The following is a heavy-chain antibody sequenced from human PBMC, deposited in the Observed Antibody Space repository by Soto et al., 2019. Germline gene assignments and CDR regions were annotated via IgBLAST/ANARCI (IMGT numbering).Heavy chain of an antibody. J-gene: IGHJ3*02. Sequence: PSQTLSLTCTFSGFSLSTSGMCVSWIRQPPGKALEWLALIDWDDDKYYSTSLKTRLTISKDTSKNQVVLTMTNMDPVDTATYYCARIRSQRYFEGPDDAFDIWGQGTMVTVSS. CDR1: GFSLSTSGMC. CDR2: IDWDDDK. D-gene: IGHD3-9*01. CDR3: ARIRSQRYFEGPDDAFDI. V-gene: IGHV2-70*01.